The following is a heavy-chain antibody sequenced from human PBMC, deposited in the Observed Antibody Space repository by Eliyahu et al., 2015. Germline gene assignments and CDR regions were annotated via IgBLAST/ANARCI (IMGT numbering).Heavy chain of an antibody. Sequence: QLQLQESGPGLVKPSEXLSLTCTVSDGSISSSSYYWGXIRQPPGKGLEWIGSIYYSGSTYYNPSLKSRVTISVDTSKNQFSLKLSSVTAADTAVYYCARLLGGGLRITIFGVVMFPDYWGQGTLVTVSS. V-gene: IGHV4-39*01. D-gene: IGHD3-3*01. CDR2: IYYSGST. J-gene: IGHJ4*02. CDR1: DGSISSSSYY. CDR3: ARLLGGGLRITIFGVVMFPDY.